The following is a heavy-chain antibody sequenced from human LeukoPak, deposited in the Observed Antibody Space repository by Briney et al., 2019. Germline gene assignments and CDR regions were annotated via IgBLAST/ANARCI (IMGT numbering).Heavy chain of an antibody. Sequence: GGSLRLSCSASEFAFSNYAMNWVRQAPGKGLEWVSSISSSSSYIYYADSVKGRFTISRDNAKNSLYLQMNSLRAEDTAVYYCARGATYSSPPYYFDYWGQGTLVTVSS. V-gene: IGHV3-21*01. J-gene: IGHJ4*02. CDR2: ISSSSSYI. CDR1: EFAFSNYA. CDR3: ARGATYSSPPYYFDY. D-gene: IGHD6-13*01.